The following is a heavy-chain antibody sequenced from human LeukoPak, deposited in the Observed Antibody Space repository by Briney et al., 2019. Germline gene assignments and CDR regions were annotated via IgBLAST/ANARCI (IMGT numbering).Heavy chain of an antibody. CDR1: GFTFSSYA. CDR2: ISSSSSTI. D-gene: IGHD2-2*01. J-gene: IGHJ4*02. Sequence: GGSLRLSCAASGFTFSSYAMHWVRQAPGKGLEWVSYISSSSSTIYYADSVKGRFTISRDNAKNSLYLQMNSLRAEDTAVYYCARGYCSSTSCLIFDYWGQGTLVTVSS. CDR3: ARGYCSSTSCLIFDY. V-gene: IGHV3-48*01.